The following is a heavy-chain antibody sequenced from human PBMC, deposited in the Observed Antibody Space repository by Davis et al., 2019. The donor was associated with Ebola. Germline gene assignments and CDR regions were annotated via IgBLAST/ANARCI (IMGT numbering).Heavy chain of an antibody. D-gene: IGHD2-8*01. Sequence: MPSETLSLTCTVSGGSISSYYWSWIRQPPGKGLEWIGYIYYSGSTNYDPSLKSRVTISVDTSKNQFSLKLSSVTAADTAVYYCARGRLYLGVCGKGTTVTVSS. CDR2: IYYSGST. V-gene: IGHV4-59*01. CDR3: ARGRLYLGV. CDR1: GGSISSYY. J-gene: IGHJ6*04.